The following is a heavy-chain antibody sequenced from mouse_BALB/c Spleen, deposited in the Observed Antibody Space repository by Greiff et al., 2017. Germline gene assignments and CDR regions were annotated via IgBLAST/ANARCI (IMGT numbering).Heavy chain of an antibody. CDR3: ARKGDYYDSSYGYFDV. J-gene: IGHJ1*01. CDR1: GFSLTSYG. Sequence: VQGVESGPGLVAPSQSLSITCNVSGFSLTSYGVHWVRQSPGKGLEWLGVIWSGGSTDYNAAFISRLSISKDNSKSQVFFKMNSMQANDTAIYYCARKGDYYDSSYGYFDVWGAGTTVTVSS. CDR2: IWSGGST. V-gene: IGHV2-2*02. D-gene: IGHD1-1*01.